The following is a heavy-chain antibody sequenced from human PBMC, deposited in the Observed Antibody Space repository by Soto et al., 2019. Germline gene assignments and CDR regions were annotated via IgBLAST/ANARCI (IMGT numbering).Heavy chain of an antibody. D-gene: IGHD6-13*01. CDR1: GYTLTELS. J-gene: IGHJ6*02. Sequence: QVQLVQSGAEVKKPGASVKVSGKGSGYTLTELSMHWVRQAPGKGLEWMGGFDPEDGETIYAQKFQGRVTMTEDTSTDTAYMELSSLRSEDTAVYYCATKGRWYVGYYYYGMDVWGQGTTVTVSS. CDR3: ATKGRWYVGYYYYGMDV. V-gene: IGHV1-24*01. CDR2: FDPEDGET.